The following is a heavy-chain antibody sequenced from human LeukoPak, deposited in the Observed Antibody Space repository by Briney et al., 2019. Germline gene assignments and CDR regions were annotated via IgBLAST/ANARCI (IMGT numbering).Heavy chain of an antibody. CDR2: ISERGGST. J-gene: IGHJ4*02. CDR1: GITLSNYG. D-gene: IGHD3-10*01. CDR3: AKRGIVIRAVIIIGFHKEAYYFDY. V-gene: IGHV3-23*01. Sequence: GSLRLSCVVSGITLSNYGMSWVRQAPGKGLEWVSGISERGGSTNYADSVKGRFIISRDTSKNTVYLQMNSLRVEDTAVYFCAKRGIVIRAVIIIGFHKEAYYFDYWGQGILVTVSS.